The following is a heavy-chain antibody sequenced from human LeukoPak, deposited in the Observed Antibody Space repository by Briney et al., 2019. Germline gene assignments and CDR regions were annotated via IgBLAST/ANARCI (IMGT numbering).Heavy chain of an antibody. CDR2: ISYDGSKK. Sequence: GRSLRLPCAASGFTVGSYAMHWVRQAPGKGLGWVAVISYDGSKKYYADSVKGRFTISRDNSKNTLYLQMNSLRAEDTAVYYCARVLFSGYGGPYYYGMDVWGQGTTVTVSS. CDR3: ARVLFSGYGGPYYYGMDV. J-gene: IGHJ6*02. D-gene: IGHD5-12*01. CDR1: GFTVGSYA. V-gene: IGHV3-30-3*01.